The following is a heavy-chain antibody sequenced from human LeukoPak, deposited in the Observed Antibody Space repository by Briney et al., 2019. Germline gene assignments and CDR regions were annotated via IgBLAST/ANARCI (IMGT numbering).Heavy chain of an antibody. CDR1: GASISSSY. CDR2: IHYSGRT. CDR3: ARDGVSNAEYFQH. Sequence: PSETLSLTCTVSGASISSSYWSWIRQPPGKGLEWVGYIHYSGRTNYNPSRKSRVTMSVDTSKKQFSLKLSSVTAADTALYYCARDGVSNAEYFQHWGQGTLVTVSS. D-gene: IGHD5/OR15-5a*01. J-gene: IGHJ1*01. V-gene: IGHV4-59*12.